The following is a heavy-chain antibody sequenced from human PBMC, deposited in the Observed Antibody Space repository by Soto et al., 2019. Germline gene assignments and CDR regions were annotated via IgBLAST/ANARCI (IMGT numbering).Heavy chain of an antibody. D-gene: IGHD3-22*01. CDR1: GGTFSSYA. Sequence: ASVKVSCKASGGTFSSYAISWVRQAPGQGLEWMGWISANNGTTNYAQKLQGRVTMTTDTSTSTAYMELRSLRSDDRAVYYCARDYYYDSSGDAFDIWGQGTMVTVSS. V-gene: IGHV1-18*01. CDR3: ARDYYYDSSGDAFDI. CDR2: ISANNGTT. J-gene: IGHJ3*02.